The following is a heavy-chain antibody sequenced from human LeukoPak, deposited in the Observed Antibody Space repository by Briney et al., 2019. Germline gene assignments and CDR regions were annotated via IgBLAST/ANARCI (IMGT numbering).Heavy chain of an antibody. CDR2: IYHSGST. J-gene: IGHJ4*02. D-gene: IGHD3-22*01. CDR1: GYSISSGYY. CDR3: ARLTQSMIVVAMTGIDY. V-gene: IGHV4-38-2*01. Sequence: SETLSLTCAVSGYSISSGYYWGWIRQPPGKGLEWIGSIYHSGSTYYNPPLKSRATISVDPSKNQFSLKLGSVTAADTAVHYCARLTQSMIVVAMTGIDYWGQGTLVSVSS.